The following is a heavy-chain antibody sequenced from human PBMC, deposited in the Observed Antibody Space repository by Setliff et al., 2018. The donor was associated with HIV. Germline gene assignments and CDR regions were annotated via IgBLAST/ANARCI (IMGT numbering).Heavy chain of an antibody. D-gene: IGHD4-17*01. CDR3: ARSGREANLYGLYGVHYFDY. V-gene: IGHV1-46*01. J-gene: IGHJ4*02. CDR1: GYTFTSFY. Sequence: ASVKVSCKASGYTFTSFYMHWVRQAPGQGLEWMGITNPSGGSTSYAQKFQGRVTMTRDTSTSTVYMELSSLRSEDTAIYYCARSGREANLYGLYGVHYFDYWGQGTLVTVSS. CDR2: TNPSGGST.